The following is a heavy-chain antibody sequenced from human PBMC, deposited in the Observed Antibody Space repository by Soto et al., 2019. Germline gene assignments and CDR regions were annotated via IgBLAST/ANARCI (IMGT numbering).Heavy chain of an antibody. V-gene: IGHV4-39*01. D-gene: IGHD3-3*01. CDR2: SYYRGST. CDR3: ATAHGSGVVTPFFEY. CDR1: GGSISSRSHY. Sequence: QLQLQESGPGLVKPSETLSLTCTVSGGSISSRSHYWGWIRQSPGKHLEWIGSSYYRGSTHYNPTLKTRVSISGDTSKNQVSLKVYSVTAADTAVYYCATAHGSGVVTPFFEYWGQGILVTVSS. J-gene: IGHJ4*02.